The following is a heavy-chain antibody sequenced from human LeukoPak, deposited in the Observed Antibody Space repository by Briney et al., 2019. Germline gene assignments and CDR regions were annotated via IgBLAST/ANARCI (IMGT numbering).Heavy chain of an antibody. V-gene: IGHV4-38-2*02. Sequence: SETLSLTCTVSGYSISSGYYWGWIRQPPGKGLEWIGSIYHSGSTNYNPSLKSRVTISVDTSKNQFSLKLSSVTAADTAVYYCARAVSYVWGKGTTVTVSS. J-gene: IGHJ6*04. CDR2: IYHSGST. D-gene: IGHD2-15*01. CDR1: GYSISSGYY. CDR3: ARAVSYV.